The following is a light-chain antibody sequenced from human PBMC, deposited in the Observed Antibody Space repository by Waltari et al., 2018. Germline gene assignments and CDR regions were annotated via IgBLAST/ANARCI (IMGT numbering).Light chain of an antibody. CDR3: AAWDDSLNGLV. CDR1: SSNIGSNT. Sequence: QSVLTQPPSASGTPGQRVTISCSGSSSNIGSNTVNWYQQLPGTAPKLLLYSNKQGPPGVPCRFPGSKSGTSASLANSGLQVEDEADYYCAAWDDSLNGLVFGGGTKLTVL. J-gene: IGLJ2*01. V-gene: IGLV1-44*01. CDR2: SNK.